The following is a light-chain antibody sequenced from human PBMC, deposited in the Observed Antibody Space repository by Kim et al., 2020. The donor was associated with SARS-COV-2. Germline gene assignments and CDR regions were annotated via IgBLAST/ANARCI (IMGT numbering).Light chain of an antibody. CDR2: YDS. CDR3: QVWDSSVDHYV. J-gene: IGLJ1*01. Sequence: SYELTQPPSVSVAPGKTARITCGGNNIGSKSVHWYQQKPGQAPVLVIYYDSDRPSGIPERFSGSNSGNTATLTINRVEAGDEADYYCQVWDSSVDHYVFG. CDR1: NIGSKS. V-gene: IGLV3-21*04.